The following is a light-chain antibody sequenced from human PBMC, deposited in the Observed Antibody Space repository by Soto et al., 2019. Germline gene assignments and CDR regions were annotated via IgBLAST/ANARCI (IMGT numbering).Light chain of an antibody. CDR3: QQRSNWPPPAWR. J-gene: IGKJ1*01. Sequence: EIVLTQSPATLSLSPGERATLSCRASQSVSSYLAWYQQKPGQAPRLLIYDSSNRATGIPARFSGSGSGTDSTLIISSLEPEDFAVYYCQQRSNWPPPAWRFGQGTKVEIK. CDR2: DSS. V-gene: IGKV3-11*01. CDR1: QSVSSY.